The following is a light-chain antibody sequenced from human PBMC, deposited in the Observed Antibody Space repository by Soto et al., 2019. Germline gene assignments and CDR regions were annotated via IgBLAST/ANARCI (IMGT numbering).Light chain of an antibody. Sequence: QSALTQPPSASGTPGQTVTISCSGSSSNIGKNTVNWHQHLPGTAPKLLIYSNTQRPLGVPVRFSGSKSGTSASLAISGLQSDDEADYYCAVWDDSLYVFGSGTKLTVL. J-gene: IGLJ1*01. CDR1: SSNIGKNT. CDR2: SNT. V-gene: IGLV1-44*01. CDR3: AVWDDSLYV.